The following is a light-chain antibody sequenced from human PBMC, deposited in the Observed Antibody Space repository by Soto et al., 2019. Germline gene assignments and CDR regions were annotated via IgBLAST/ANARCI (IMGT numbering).Light chain of an antibody. CDR2: AAS. Sequence: DIQMTQSPSSLSASVGDRVTITCRASQSISSYLNWYQQKPGKAPKLLISAASSLQSGVPSRFSGSGSGTYFTLTITSLQPEDVAAYYCQQSYSTPLTCGGGTKVEIK. J-gene: IGKJ4*01. CDR1: QSISSY. CDR3: QQSYSTPLT. V-gene: IGKV1-39*01.